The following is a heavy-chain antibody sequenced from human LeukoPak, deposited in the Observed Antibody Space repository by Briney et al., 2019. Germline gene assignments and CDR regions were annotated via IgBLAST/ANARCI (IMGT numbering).Heavy chain of an antibody. J-gene: IGHJ4*02. CDR1: IDSISRYS. CDR2: ISYSGST. V-gene: IGHV4-59*01. CDR3: ARGLVGCCSGASCYSDY. Sequence: PSETLSLTCTVSIDSISRYSWSWIRQPPGKGLEWIGYISYSGSTNYNPSLKSRVTISVDTSKNQFSLKLRSVTAADTAVYYCARGLVGCCSGASCYSDYWGQGTLVTVSS. D-gene: IGHD2-15*01.